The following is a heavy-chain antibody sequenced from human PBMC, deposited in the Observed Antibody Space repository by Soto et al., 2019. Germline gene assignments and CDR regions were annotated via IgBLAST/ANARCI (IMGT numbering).Heavy chain of an antibody. CDR3: ARDQGIAVAVFDY. D-gene: IGHD6-19*01. V-gene: IGHV4-61*01. CDR1: GGSVTSGSYY. CDR2: IYYSGST. J-gene: IGHJ4*02. Sequence: QVQLQESGPGLVKPSETLSLTCTVSGGSVTSGSYYWSWIRQPPGKGLEWLGYIYYSGSTNYNPSLKSRVTVSVDTSKNQISLKLSSVSAADTAVYYGARDQGIAVAVFDYWGQGTLVTVSS.